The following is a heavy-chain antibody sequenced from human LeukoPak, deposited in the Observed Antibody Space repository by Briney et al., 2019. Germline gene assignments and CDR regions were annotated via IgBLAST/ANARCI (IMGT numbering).Heavy chain of an antibody. CDR2: INPNSGGT. CDR1: GYTFTGYY. D-gene: IGHD2-2*01. CDR3: ARTNPRYIVVVPAAREEFDY. J-gene: IGHJ4*02. Sequence: ASVKVSCKASGYTFTGYYMHWVRQAPGQGLEWMGRINPNSGGTNYAQKFQGRVTMTRDTSISTAYMELSRLRSDDTAVYYCARTNPRYIVVVPAAREEFDYLGQGTLVTVSS. V-gene: IGHV1-2*06.